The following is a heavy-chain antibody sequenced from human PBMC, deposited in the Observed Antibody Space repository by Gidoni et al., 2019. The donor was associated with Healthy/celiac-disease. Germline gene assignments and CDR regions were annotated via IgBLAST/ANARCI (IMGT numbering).Heavy chain of an antibody. CDR3: AGGPRYCSSTSCHAFDI. J-gene: IGHJ3*02. D-gene: IGHD2-2*01. V-gene: IGHV4-4*07. CDR2: IYTSGST. Sequence: QVQLQESGPGLVKPSETLSLTCTVSGGSISSYYWSWIRQPAGKGLEWIGRIYTSGSTNYNPSLKSRVTMSVDTSKNQFSLKLSSVTAADTAVYYCAGGPRYCSSTSCHAFDIWGQGTMVTVSS. CDR1: GGSISSYY.